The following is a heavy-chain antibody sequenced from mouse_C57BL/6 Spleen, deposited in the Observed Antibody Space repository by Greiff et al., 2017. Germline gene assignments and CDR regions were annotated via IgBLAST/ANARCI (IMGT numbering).Heavy chain of an antibody. Sequence: EVKLVESGGDLVKPGGSLKLSCAASGFTFSSYGMSWVRQTPDKRLEWVATISSGGSYTYYPDSVKGRFTISRDNAKHTLYLQMSSLKSEDTAMYYCARIYYDGSSYVWYFDVWGTGTTVTVSS. J-gene: IGHJ1*03. D-gene: IGHD1-1*01. CDR1: GFTFSSYG. CDR2: ISSGGSYT. CDR3: ARIYYDGSSYVWYFDV. V-gene: IGHV5-6*02.